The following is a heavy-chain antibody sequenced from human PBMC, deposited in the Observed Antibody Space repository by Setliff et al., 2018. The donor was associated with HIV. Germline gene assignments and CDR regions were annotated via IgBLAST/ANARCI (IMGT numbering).Heavy chain of an antibody. J-gene: IGHJ4*02. CDR1: GFIFSNYA. D-gene: IGHD1-1*01. CDR2: ISNTGDNT. V-gene: IGHV3-23*01. CDR3: ARGKSQLRILDY. Sequence: QAGGSLRLSCAAFGFIFSNYAMGWVRQAPGKGLEWVSFISNTGDNTYYTDSVKGRFTISRDNSMETLYLQLNNLSAEDTALYFCARGKSQLRILDYWGQGTLVTVSS.